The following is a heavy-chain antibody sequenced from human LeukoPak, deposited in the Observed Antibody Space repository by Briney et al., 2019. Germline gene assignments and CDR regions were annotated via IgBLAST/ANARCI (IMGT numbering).Heavy chain of an antibody. D-gene: IGHD5-12*01. Sequence: GGSLRLSCAASGFTFSSYSMNWVRQAPGKGLEWVSGINWNGGSTGYADSVKGRFTISRDNAKNSLYLQMNSLRAEDTALYYCAINSGYDYGRRGGFDYWGQGTLVTVSS. CDR2: INWNGGST. J-gene: IGHJ4*02. CDR3: AINSGYDYGRRGGFDY. CDR1: GFTFSSYS. V-gene: IGHV3-20*04.